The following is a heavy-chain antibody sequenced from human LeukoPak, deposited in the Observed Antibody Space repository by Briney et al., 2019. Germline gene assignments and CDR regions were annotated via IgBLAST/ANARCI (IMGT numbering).Heavy chain of an antibody. V-gene: IGHV3-7*01. D-gene: IGHD1-1*01. CDR2: INQDGSVK. J-gene: IGHJ4*02. CDR1: GFTFTTYY. CDR3: ARENWSIDY. Sequence: GGSLRLSCAASGFTFTTYYMTWVRQAPGKGLEWVANINQDGSVKNYVDSVKGRFTFSRDNAKNSVYLRMDSLRADDTAVYYCARENWSIDYWGQGTLVTVSS.